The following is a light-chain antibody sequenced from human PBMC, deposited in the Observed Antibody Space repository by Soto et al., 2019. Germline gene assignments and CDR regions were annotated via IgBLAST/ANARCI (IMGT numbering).Light chain of an antibody. CDR1: VGFYGL. V-gene: IGLV2-23*02. Sequence: QSVLTQPASVSGSPGQSITMSCTDVGFYGLVSWYQQHPGKVPKLMIYDVSKRPSGASERFSGSKSGNTAYLTISALQADDEADYYCSLDAGSSIYVFGTGTKLTVL. CDR2: DVS. J-gene: IGLJ1*01. CDR3: SLDAGSSIYV.